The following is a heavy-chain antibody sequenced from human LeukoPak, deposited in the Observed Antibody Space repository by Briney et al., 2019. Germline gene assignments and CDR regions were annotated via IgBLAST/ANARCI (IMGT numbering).Heavy chain of an antibody. CDR3: ARGRGSSARLGYYYYYIDV. CDR1: GYIFTNYY. Sequence: GASVKVSCKASGYIFTNYYLYWVRQAPGQGLEWMGWTNTNTGNSTYAQGFTGRFVFSLETSVSTSYLQISSLKAEDTAVYYCARGRGSSARLGYYYYYIDVWGKGTTVTVSS. CDR2: TNTNTGNS. D-gene: IGHD1-26*01. V-gene: IGHV7-4-1*02. J-gene: IGHJ6*03.